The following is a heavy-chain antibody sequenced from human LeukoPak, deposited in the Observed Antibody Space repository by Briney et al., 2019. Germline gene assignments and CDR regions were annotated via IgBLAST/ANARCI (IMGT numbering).Heavy chain of an antibody. CDR2: ISPSGSDM. CDR1: GFTFGDYA. CDR3: TRDPRLADY. Sequence: GGSLRLSCTASGFTFGDYAMSWFRQAPGKGLEWLSYISPSGSDMNNADSVKGRFTISRDNAKRSLYLQMNSLRAEDTAVYYCTRDPRLADYWGQGTLVTVSS. J-gene: IGHJ4*02. V-gene: IGHV3-11*01.